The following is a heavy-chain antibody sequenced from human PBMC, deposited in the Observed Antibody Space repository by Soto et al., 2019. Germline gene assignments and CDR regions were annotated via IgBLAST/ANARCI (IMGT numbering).Heavy chain of an antibody. J-gene: IGHJ6*02. CDR3: ARDRMAGTQYYYGMDV. V-gene: IGHV3-33*01. CDR1: GFTFSSYG. D-gene: IGHD6-19*01. Sequence: PGGSLRLSCAASGFTFSSYGMHWVRQAPGKGLEWVAVIWYDGSNKYYADSVKGGFTIPRDNSKNTLYLQMNSLRAEDTAVYYCARDRMAGTQYYYGMDVWGQGTTVTVSS. CDR2: IWYDGSNK.